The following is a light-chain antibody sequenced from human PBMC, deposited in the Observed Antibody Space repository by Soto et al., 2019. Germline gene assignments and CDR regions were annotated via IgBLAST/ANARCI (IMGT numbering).Light chain of an antibody. Sequence: QSALTQPASVSGSRGQSITISWTGTSSDIGGHHFVSWYQQQSGKAPKLVIYEVTDRPSGVSDRFSGSKSGNTASLTISGLQPEDEADYYCSSYTSSSLYVFGTGTKVTVL. CDR1: SSDIGGHHF. CDR2: EVT. V-gene: IGLV2-14*01. CDR3: SSYTSSSLYV. J-gene: IGLJ1*01.